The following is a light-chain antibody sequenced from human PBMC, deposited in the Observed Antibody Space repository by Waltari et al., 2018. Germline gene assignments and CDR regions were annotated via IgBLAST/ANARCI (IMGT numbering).Light chain of an antibody. CDR2: GAS. CDR1: QSISRY. Sequence: IMFTQSPSTQSLSPGERATLSCRASQSISRYLAWDQQKPGPAPRLLIDGASTRATGIPDRVSGSGSGTDFSLTISGLVPEDSAVYYCQHHFRLPATFGQGTKVEIK. J-gene: IGKJ1*01. CDR3: QHHFRLPAT. V-gene: IGKV3-20*01.